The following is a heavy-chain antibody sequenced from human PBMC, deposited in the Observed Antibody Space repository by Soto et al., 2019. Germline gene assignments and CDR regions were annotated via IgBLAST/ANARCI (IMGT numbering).Heavy chain of an antibody. Sequence: QVLLRESGPGLVKPSETLSLTCSVSGGSISSVGSYMSWIRQHPGKDLEWIGYIFYSGSTYYSPSIRRRVTISLDMSKNQFSLTLTSVTPADTAVYYCAKDLSGWQLGYGGQGTLVTVSS. J-gene: IGHJ4*02. D-gene: IGHD6-19*01. CDR2: IFYSGST. V-gene: IGHV4-31*03. CDR1: GGSISSVGSY. CDR3: AKDLSGWQLGY.